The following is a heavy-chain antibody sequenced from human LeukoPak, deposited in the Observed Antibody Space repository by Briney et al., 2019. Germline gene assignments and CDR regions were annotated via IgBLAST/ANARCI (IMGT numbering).Heavy chain of an antibody. CDR1: GFIFSDHY. J-gene: IGHJ4*02. V-gene: IGHV3-72*01. Sequence: PGGSLRLSCAASGFIFSDHYMDWVRQAPGKGLEWVGRIRNKANSYTTEYAASVKGRFTISRDDSKNSLYLQVNSLKTEDTAVYYCARVSGGTWGSLDYWGQGTLVTVSS. D-gene: IGHD3-16*01. CDR2: IRNKANSYTT. CDR3: ARVSGGTWGSLDY.